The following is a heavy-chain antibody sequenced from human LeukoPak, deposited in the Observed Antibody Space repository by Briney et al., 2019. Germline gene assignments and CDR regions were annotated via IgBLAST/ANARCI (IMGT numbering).Heavy chain of an antibody. Sequence: PSETLPLTCTISGASITSDYWSWIRPPPGKGLEWIGYVYHNGSTNYNPSLQGRVTMSVDTSKNQFSMRLSSVTAADTAVYYCARYVRNTGTYCLAYWGQGTLVTVSS. CDR3: ARYVRNTGTYCLAY. J-gene: IGHJ4*02. CDR1: GASITSDY. CDR2: VYHNGST. V-gene: IGHV4-59*01. D-gene: IGHD1-26*01.